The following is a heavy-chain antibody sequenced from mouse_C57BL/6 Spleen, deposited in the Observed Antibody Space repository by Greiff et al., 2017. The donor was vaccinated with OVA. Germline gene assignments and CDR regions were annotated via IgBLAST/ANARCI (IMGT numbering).Heavy chain of an antibody. CDR3: ARDMVLYDYNRGRYFDV. V-gene: IGHV5-16*01. J-gene: IGHJ1*03. CDR1: GFTFSDYY. Sequence: EVQLVESEGGLVQPGSSMKLSCTASGFTFSDYYMAWVRQVPENGLKWVANINYDGSSTYYLDSLKSRFIISSDNAQNILYLQMSSMTSEDTATYYCARDMVLYDYNRGRYFDVWGTGTTVTVSS. D-gene: IGHD2-4*01. CDR2: INYDGSST.